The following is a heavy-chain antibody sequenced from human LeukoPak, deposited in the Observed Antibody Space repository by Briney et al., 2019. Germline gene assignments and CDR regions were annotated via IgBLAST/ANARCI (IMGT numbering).Heavy chain of an antibody. D-gene: IGHD1-26*01. CDR2: INGRGGST. Sequence: GGSLRLSCAASGFTFSSYAMSWVRQAPGKGLEWVSGINGRGGSTYYADSVKGRFTISRDNSKNTLYLQMNSLRVEDTAVYHCAKDRSIGTYYTFDHWGQGTLVTVSS. CDR1: GFTFSSYA. CDR3: AKDRSIGTYYTFDH. V-gene: IGHV3-23*01. J-gene: IGHJ4*02.